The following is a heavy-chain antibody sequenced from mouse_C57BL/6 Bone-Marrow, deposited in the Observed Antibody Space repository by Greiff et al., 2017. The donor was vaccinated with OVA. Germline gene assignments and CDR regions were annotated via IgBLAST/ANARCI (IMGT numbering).Heavy chain of an antibody. D-gene: IGHD2-4*01. Sequence: QVQLKQPGAELVKPGASVKLSCKASGYTFTSYWMHWVKQRPGQGLEWIGMIHPNSGSTNYNEKFKSKATLTVDKSSSTAYMQLSSLTSEDAAVYCCARFRDYDPFAYWGQGTLVTVSA. CDR1: GYTFTSYW. CDR2: IHPNSGST. V-gene: IGHV1-64*01. J-gene: IGHJ3*01. CDR3: ARFRDYDPFAY.